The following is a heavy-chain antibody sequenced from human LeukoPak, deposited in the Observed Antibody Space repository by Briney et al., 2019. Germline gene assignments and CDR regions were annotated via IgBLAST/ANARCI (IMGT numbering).Heavy chain of an antibody. CDR3: AKESQTYYDIMTGYPNYYFDY. V-gene: IGHV3-23*01. Sequence: GGSLRLSCAASKFTFSTSAMSWVRQAPGKGLEWVSAISGSGANTYYVDSVKGRFTISRDNSKNTLYPEMSSLRSDDTAVYYCAKESQTYYDIMTGYPNYYFDYWGQGTLVTVSS. CDR1: KFTFSTSA. CDR2: ISGSGANT. J-gene: IGHJ4*02. D-gene: IGHD3-9*01.